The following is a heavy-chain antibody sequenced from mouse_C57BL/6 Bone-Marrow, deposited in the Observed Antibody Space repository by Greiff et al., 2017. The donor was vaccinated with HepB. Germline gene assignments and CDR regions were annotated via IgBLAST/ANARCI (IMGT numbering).Heavy chain of an antibody. V-gene: IGHV12-3*01. CDR2: ITHSGET. D-gene: IGHD1-1*01. Sequence: VQGVESGPGLVKPSQSLFLTCSITGFPITSGYYWIWIRQSPGKPLEWMGYITHSGETFYNPSLQSPISITRETSKNQFFLQLNSVTTEDTAMYYCAGVNYYGSYWYFDVWGTGTTVTVSS. J-gene: IGHJ1*03. CDR3: AGVNYYGSYWYFDV. CDR1: GFPITSGYY.